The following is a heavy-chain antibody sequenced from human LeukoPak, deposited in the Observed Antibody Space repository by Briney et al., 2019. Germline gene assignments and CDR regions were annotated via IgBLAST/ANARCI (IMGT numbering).Heavy chain of an antibody. J-gene: IGHJ5*02. CDR2: IIPILGIA. D-gene: IGHD6-13*01. CDR1: GYTFTSYY. CDR3: ARASIAAAGGWFDP. Sequence: AASVKVSCKASGYTFTSYYMHWVRQAPRQGLEWMGRIIPILGIANYAQKFQGRVTITADKSTSTAYMELSSLRSEDTAVYYCARASIAAAGGWFDPWGQGTLVTVSS. V-gene: IGHV1-69*02.